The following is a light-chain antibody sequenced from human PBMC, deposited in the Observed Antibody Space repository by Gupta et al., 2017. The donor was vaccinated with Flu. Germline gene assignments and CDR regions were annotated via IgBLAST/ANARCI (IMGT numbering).Light chain of an antibody. CDR3: QQYGSSPKYT. V-gene: IGKV3-20*01. CDR2: GAS. Sequence: TLSLSPGERATLSCRASQSVSSSYLAWYQQKPGQAPRLLIYGASSRATGIPDRFSGSGSGTGFTLTISRLEPEDFAVYYCQQYGSSPKYTFGQGTKLEIK. J-gene: IGKJ2*01. CDR1: QSVSSSY.